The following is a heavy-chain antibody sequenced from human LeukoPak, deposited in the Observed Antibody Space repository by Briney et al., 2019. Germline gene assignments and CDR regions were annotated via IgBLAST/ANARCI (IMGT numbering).Heavy chain of an antibody. CDR1: GGSISSYY. Sequence: SETLSLTCTVSGGSISSYYWSWIRQPPGKGLEWIGYIYYSGSTNYNPSLKSRVTISVDTSKNQFSLKLSSVTAADTAVYYCARGYGSGRYGYFDYWGQGTLVTVSS. J-gene: IGHJ4*02. CDR3: ARGYGSGRYGYFDY. D-gene: IGHD3-10*01. CDR2: IYYSGST. V-gene: IGHV4-59*01.